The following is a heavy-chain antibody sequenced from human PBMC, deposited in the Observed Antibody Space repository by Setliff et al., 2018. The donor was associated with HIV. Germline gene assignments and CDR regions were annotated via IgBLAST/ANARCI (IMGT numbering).Heavy chain of an antibody. CDR3: ARDCVLDF. CDR1: GYTFTNYQ. V-gene: IGHV1-46*01. D-gene: IGHD3-10*02. J-gene: IGHJ4*02. CDR2: INPHGGAT. Sequence: ASVKVSCKASGYTFTNYQMHWVRQAPGQGLEWMGIINPHGGATNVAQKFQGRVTMTRDTSTNTVYMDVSSLRSEDTAMYYCARDCVLDFWGQGTQVTVSS.